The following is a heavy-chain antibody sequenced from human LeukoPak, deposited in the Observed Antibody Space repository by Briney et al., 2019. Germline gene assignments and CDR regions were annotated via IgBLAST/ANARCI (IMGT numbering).Heavy chain of an antibody. J-gene: IGHJ4*02. CDR1: RGSNSSGSYY. CDR3: ARDGSTQFDY. V-gene: IGHV4-61*02. CDR2: IYTSGST. Sequence: SQTLSLTCTVSRGSNSSGSYYWSWIRQPAGKGLEWVGRIYTSGSTNYNPSLKSRVTISVDTSKNQFSLKLSSVTAADTAVYYCARDGSTQFDYWGQGTLVTVSS. D-gene: IGHD1-1*01.